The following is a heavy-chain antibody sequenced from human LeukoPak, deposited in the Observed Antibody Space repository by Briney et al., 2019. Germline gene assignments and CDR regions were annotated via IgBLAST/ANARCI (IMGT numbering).Heavy chain of an antibody. J-gene: IGHJ4*02. CDR3: ATGIFYYDSSGAY. V-gene: IGHV1-24*01. CDR2: FDPEDGET. D-gene: IGHD3-22*01. Sequence: ASVKVSCKVSGYTLTELSMHWVRQAPGKGLEWMGGFDPEDGETIFAQKFQGRVTMTEDTSTDTAYMELSSLRSEDTAVYYCATGIFYYDSSGAYWGQGTLVTASS. CDR1: GYTLTELS.